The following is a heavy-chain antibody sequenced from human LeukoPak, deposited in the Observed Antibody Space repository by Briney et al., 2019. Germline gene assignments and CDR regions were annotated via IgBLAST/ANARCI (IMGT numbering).Heavy chain of an antibody. CDR1: GYTFTSYG. CDR3: ARAPASSSWTFSLY. J-gene: IGHJ4*02. V-gene: IGHV1-18*01. Sequence: ASVKVSCKASGYTFTSYGISWVRQAPGQGLEWMGWISAYNGNTNYAQKLQGRVTMTTDTSPSTAYMELRSLRSDDTAVYYCARAPASSSWTFSLYWGQGTLVTVSS. CDR2: ISAYNGNT. D-gene: IGHD6-13*01.